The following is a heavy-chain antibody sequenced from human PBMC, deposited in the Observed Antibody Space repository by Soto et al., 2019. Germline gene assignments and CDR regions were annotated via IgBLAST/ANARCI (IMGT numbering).Heavy chain of an antibody. CDR3: ARGPPDNYCSATSCYFGY. J-gene: IGHJ4*02. Sequence: GGSLRLSCAASGFTFNNCAMSWVRQAPGKGLEWVSGISGSCVTTYFADSVKGRFTISKDNSKNMLYLQMNSLRVEDTAVYYCARGPPDNYCSATSCYFGYWGQGVLVTVSS. CDR1: GFTFNNCA. D-gene: IGHD2-2*01. V-gene: IGHV3-23*01. CDR2: ISGSCVTT.